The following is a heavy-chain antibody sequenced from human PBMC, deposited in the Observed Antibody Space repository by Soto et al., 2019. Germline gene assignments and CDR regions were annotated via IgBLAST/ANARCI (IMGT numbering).Heavy chain of an antibody. CDR1: GFTFSSYW. J-gene: IGHJ5*02. D-gene: IGHD3-10*01. CDR3: ARDKSPFMVRGVLDP. CDR2: INSDGSST. Sequence: GGSLRLSCASSGFTFSSYWMHWVRQAPGKGLVWVSRINSDGSSTGYADSVKGRFTISRDNTKNTLYLQMNSLRAEDTAVYYCARDKSPFMVRGVLDPWGQGTLVTVSS. V-gene: IGHV3-74*01.